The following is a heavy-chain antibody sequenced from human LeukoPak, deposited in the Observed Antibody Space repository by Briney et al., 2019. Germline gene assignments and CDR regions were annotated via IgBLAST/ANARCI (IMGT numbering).Heavy chain of an antibody. CDR3: AKGAYRPSPMVVVVNSVFDV. D-gene: IGHD3-22*01. CDR2: ISAYNGNT. Sequence: ASVKVSCKASGYTFTSYGISWVRQAPGQGLEWMGWISAYNGNTNYAQKLQGRVTMTTDTSTSTAYMELRSLRSDDTAIYYCAKGAYRPSPMVVVVNSVFDVWGQGTVVTVSS. J-gene: IGHJ3*01. CDR1: GYTFTSYG. V-gene: IGHV1-18*01.